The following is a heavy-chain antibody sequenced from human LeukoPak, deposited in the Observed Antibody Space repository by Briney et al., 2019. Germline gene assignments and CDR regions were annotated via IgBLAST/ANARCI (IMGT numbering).Heavy chain of an antibody. V-gene: IGHV4-59*01. CDR3: ARSTWLLDK. CDR2: IYYSGST. Sequence: PSETLSLTCTVSGGSISSYYWSWIRQPPGKGLEWIGYIYYSGSTNYNPSLKSRVTISVDTSKNQFPLKLSSVTAADTAVYYCARSTWLLDKWGQGTLVTVSS. CDR1: GGSISSYY. D-gene: IGHD5-12*01. J-gene: IGHJ1*01.